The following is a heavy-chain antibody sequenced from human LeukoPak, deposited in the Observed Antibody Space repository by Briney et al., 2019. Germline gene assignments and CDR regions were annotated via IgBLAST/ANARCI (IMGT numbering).Heavy chain of an antibody. CDR1: GGSISTTNYY. CDR3: ARHSGLRSPFDP. CDR2: IYSSGNT. D-gene: IGHD3-3*01. Sequence: SETLSLTCTVSGGSISTTNYYWGWIRQPPGRDLEWIGSIYSSGNTYYNPSLESRVTISVDTSKNQLSLKLTSATAADTSVYYCARHSGLRSPFDPWGQGTPVTVSS. V-gene: IGHV4-39*01. J-gene: IGHJ5*02.